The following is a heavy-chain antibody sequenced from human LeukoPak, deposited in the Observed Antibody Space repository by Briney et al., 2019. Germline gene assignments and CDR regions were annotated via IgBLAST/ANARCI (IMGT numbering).Heavy chain of an antibody. V-gene: IGHV4-59*01. CDR2: IYYSGST. Sequence: SETLSLTCTVSGDSISSYYWNWIRQPPGKGLEWIGNIYYSGSTNYNPSLKSRVTISVETSKNQFSLKLSSVTAADTAVYYCARALLHYDFWSGYYGGVNWFDPWGQGTLVTVSS. CDR3: ARALLHYDFWSGYYGGVNWFDP. CDR1: GDSISSYY. J-gene: IGHJ5*02. D-gene: IGHD3-3*01.